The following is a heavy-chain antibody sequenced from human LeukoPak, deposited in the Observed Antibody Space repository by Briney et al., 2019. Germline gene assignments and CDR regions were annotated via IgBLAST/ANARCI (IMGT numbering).Heavy chain of an antibody. D-gene: IGHD3-16*01. J-gene: IGHJ4*02. CDR3: ARGASPKNAVFFDY. CDR1: GVSITSGSYY. CDR2: VHSSGDI. V-gene: IGHV4-61*02. Sequence: SETLSLTCSVSGVSITSGSYYWGWIRQSAGKGLEWIGRVHSSGDIYHNAAFRSRAAVSGDASKNQFSLQLASVTAADTAVYYCARGASPKNAVFFDYWGQGALITVSS.